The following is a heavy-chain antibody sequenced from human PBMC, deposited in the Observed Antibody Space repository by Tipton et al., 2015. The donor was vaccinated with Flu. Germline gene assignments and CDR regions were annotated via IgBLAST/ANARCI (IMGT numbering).Heavy chain of an antibody. Sequence: QSGAEVKKPGASVKVSCKASGYTFTSYDINWVRQATGQGLEWMGWMNPNSGNTGYAQKFQGRVTITRNTSISTAYMEVSSLRSEDAAVYYCARGHPPGPLHNWFDPWGQGTLFTVSS. CDR1: GYTFTSYD. J-gene: IGHJ5*02. D-gene: IGHD1-14*01. CDR2: MNPNSGNT. CDR3: ARGHPPGPLHNWFDP. V-gene: IGHV1-8*03.